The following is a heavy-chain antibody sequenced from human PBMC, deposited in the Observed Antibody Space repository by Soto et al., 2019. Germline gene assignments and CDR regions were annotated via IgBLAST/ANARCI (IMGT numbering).Heavy chain of an antibody. CDR2: INPSGGST. J-gene: IGHJ3*02. Sequence: ASVKVSCKASGYTFTSDYMHWVRQAPGQGLEWMGIINPSGGSTSYAQKFQGRVTMTRDTSTSTVYMELSSLRSEDTAVYYCAGTLLAYCGGECYYDAFDIWGQGTMVTFSS. D-gene: IGHD2-21*01. CDR3: AGTLLAYCGGECYYDAFDI. CDR1: GYTFTSDY. V-gene: IGHV1-46*01.